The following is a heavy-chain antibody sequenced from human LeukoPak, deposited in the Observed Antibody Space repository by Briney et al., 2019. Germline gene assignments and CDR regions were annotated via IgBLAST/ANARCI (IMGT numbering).Heavy chain of an antibody. V-gene: IGHV1-18*01. CDR3: ARDSWQWLEDNFDY. D-gene: IGHD6-19*01. Sequence: GASVKVSCKASGYTFTSYGISWVRQAPGQGLEWMGWISAYNGSTNYAQKLQGRVTMTTDTSTSTAYMELRSLRSDDTAVYYCARDSWQWLEDNFDYWGQGTLVTVSS. CDR1: GYTFTSYG. J-gene: IGHJ4*02. CDR2: ISAYNGST.